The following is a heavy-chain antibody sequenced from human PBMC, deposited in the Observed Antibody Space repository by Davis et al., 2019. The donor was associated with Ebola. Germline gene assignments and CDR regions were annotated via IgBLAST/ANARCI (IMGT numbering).Heavy chain of an antibody. CDR2: IRSKANSYAT. CDR1: GFTFSGSA. D-gene: IGHD1-26*01. J-gene: IGHJ4*02. Sequence: GVLKISCAASGFTFSGSAMHWVRQASGKGLEWVGRIRSKANSYATAYAASVKGRFTISRDDSKNTAYLQMNSLKTEDTAVYYCTSTTNLIDYWGQGTLVTVSS. CDR3: TSTTNLIDY. V-gene: IGHV3-73*01.